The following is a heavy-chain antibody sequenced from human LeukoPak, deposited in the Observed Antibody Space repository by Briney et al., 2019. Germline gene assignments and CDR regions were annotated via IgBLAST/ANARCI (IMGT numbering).Heavy chain of an antibody. J-gene: IGHJ4*02. V-gene: IGHV3-23*01. Sequence: GGSLRLSCAASGFTFTSYAMSWVRQAPGKGLEWVSAVSDSGGSTYYADSVKGRFTISRDNSKNTVHLQMNSLRAEDTAVYYCAKHTAMVYFDYWGQGTLVTVSS. CDR1: GFTFTSYA. CDR2: VSDSGGST. CDR3: AKHTAMVYFDY. D-gene: IGHD5-18*01.